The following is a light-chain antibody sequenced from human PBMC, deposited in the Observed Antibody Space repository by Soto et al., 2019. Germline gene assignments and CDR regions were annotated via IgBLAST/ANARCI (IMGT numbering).Light chain of an antibody. CDR3: QSYDSSLSLYV. CDR2: GNS. V-gene: IGLV1-40*01. CDR1: SSNIGAGYD. J-gene: IGLJ1*01. Sequence: QSVLTQPPSVSGAPGQRVTISCTGSSSNIGAGYDVHWYQQLPGTAPKLLIYGNSNRPSGVPDRFSGSKSATSASLAITGLQAEDEADYYCQSYDSSLSLYVFGTGTKVTVL.